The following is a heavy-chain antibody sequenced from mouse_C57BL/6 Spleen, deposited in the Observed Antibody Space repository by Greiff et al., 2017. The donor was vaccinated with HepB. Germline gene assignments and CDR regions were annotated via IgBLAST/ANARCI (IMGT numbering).Heavy chain of an antibody. CDR1: GYTFTSYW. CDR2: INPSSGYT. Sequence: VQLQQSGAELAKPGASVKLSCKASGYTFTSYWMHWVNQRPGQGLEWIGYINPSSGYTKYNQKFKDKATLTADKSSSTAYMQLSSLTYEDSAVYYCARYLITTVVALRAMDYWGQGTSVTVSS. J-gene: IGHJ4*01. D-gene: IGHD1-1*01. V-gene: IGHV1-7*01. CDR3: ARYLITTVVALRAMDY.